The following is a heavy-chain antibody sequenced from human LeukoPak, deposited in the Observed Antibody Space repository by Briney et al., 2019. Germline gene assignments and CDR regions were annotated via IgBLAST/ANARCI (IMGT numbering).Heavy chain of an antibody. V-gene: IGHV4-34*01. D-gene: IGHD3-10*01. Sequence: SETLSLTCAAYGGSFSGYYWSWIRQPPGKGLEWIGEINHSGSTNYNPSLKSRVTISVDTSKNQFSLKLSSVTAADTAVYYCARAVSYYYGSGSYYKNWGQGTLVTVSS. J-gene: IGHJ4*02. CDR2: INHSGST. CDR3: ARAVSYYYGSGSYYKN. CDR1: GGSFSGYY.